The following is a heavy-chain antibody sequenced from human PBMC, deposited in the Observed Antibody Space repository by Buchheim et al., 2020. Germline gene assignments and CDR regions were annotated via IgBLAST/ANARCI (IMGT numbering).Heavy chain of an antibody. Sequence: EVQLVQSGAEVKKPGESLKISCKGSGYTFRNYWIAWVRQRPGKGLEWMGIIYPGDSDARYSPSVEGQVTMSADMSINSVFLQWTTLKASDTAMYYCARRAVGSQFSEWLSLHDYWGQGTL. CDR3: ARRAVGSQFSEWLSLHDY. CDR1: GYTFRNYW. D-gene: IGHD3-3*01. V-gene: IGHV5-51*01. CDR2: IYPGDSDA. J-gene: IGHJ4*02.